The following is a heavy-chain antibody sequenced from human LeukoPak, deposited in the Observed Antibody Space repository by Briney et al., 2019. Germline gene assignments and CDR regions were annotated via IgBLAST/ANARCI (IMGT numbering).Heavy chain of an antibody. V-gene: IGHV3-64*01. CDR3: ARGSRYFDRGYYGVDV. D-gene: IGHD3-9*01. J-gene: IGHJ6*02. CDR2: ITPNGENT. Sequence: PGGSLRLSCSASGFTFSDYSMHWVRQAPGKGLEYVSVITPNGENTYYSNSVEGRFTISRDNSKNTVYLQMGSLTTEDMAVYYCARGSRYFDRGYYGVDVWGQGTSVTVSS. CDR1: GFTFSDYS.